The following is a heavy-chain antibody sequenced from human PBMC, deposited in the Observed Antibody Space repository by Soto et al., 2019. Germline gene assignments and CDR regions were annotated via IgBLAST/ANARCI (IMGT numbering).Heavy chain of an antibody. Sequence: SGPTLVNPTQTLTLTCTFSGFSLSTSGVSVGWIRQPPGKAPEWLALIYWDDDKRYSPSLKSRLTITKDTSKNQVVLTMTNMDPVDTATYYCAHSFIGYYYDSSGSNWFDPWGQGTLVTVSS. J-gene: IGHJ5*02. CDR2: IYWDDDK. CDR3: AHSFIGYYYDSSGSNWFDP. D-gene: IGHD3-22*01. CDR1: GFSLSTSGVS. V-gene: IGHV2-5*02.